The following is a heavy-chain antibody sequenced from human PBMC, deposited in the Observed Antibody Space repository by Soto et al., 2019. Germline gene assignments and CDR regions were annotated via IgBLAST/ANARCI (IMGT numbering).Heavy chain of an antibody. D-gene: IGHD2-15*01. J-gene: IGHJ3*02. Sequence: AGQCSGDSWVSSGIVWVRQMPGKGLECMGIIYPADSDTRYSPSIQGQVTISADKSTSTAYLQWSSLKASDTAIYFCARREFGGDGFDIWGQGTMVTVSS. V-gene: IGHV5-51*01. CDR2: IYPADSDT. CDR1: GDSWVSSG. CDR3: ARREFGGDGFDI.